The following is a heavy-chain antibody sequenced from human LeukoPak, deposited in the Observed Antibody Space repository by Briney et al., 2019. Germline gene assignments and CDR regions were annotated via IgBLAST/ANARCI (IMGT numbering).Heavy chain of an antibody. CDR1: GFSFSTYW. CDR2: INNHGTGT. V-gene: IGHV3-74*01. J-gene: IGHJ3*01. CDR3: ARSGNQNFDV. Sequence: PGGSLRLSCAASGFSFSTYWMHWVRQAPGKGLVWVSRINNHGTGTAYADSVQGRFTISRDNAKNTLYLQINSLRAEDTAVYYCARSGNQNFDVWGQGTMVTVSS. D-gene: IGHD6-25*01.